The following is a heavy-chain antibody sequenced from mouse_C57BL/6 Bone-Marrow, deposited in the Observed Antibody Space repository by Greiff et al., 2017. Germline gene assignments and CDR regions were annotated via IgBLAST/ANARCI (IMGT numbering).Heavy chain of an antibody. CDR3: AREGPVAYDSNGAWFAY. CDR1: GYTFTSYW. D-gene: IGHD2-5*01. Sequence: QVQLQQPGTELVKPGASVKLSCKASGYTFTSYWMHWVKQRPGQGLEWIGNINPSNGGTNYNEKFKSKATLTVDKSSSTAYMQLSSLTSEDSAVYYCAREGPVAYDSNGAWFAYWGQGTLVTVSA. V-gene: IGHV1-53*01. J-gene: IGHJ3*01. CDR2: INPSNGGT.